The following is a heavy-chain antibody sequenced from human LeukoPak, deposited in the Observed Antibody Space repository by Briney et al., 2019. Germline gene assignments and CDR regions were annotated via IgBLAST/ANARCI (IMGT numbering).Heavy chain of an antibody. V-gene: IGHV4-4*07. Sequence: SETLSLTCSVSGVSIRDSYWSWVRQPAGKGLEWIGRTYISGKSNYNPSLRSRVTMSLDTSKNHFSLKLNSVTAADTAVYYCARQEWLVANYWGQGTLVTVSS. CDR1: GVSIRDSY. J-gene: IGHJ4*02. CDR3: ARQEWLVANY. CDR2: TYISGKS. D-gene: IGHD6-19*01.